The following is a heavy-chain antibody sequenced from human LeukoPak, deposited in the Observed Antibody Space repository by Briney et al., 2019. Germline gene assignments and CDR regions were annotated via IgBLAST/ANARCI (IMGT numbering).Heavy chain of an antibody. J-gene: IGHJ6*03. CDR3: ARGTYHGSEQTYYHHKDV. CDR1: GVSISSSNSY. CDR2: INHSGST. V-gene: IGHV4-39*07. Sequence: SETLPLTCTVSGVSISSSNSYWGWIRQPPGKGLEWIGEINHSGSTNYNPSLKSRVTISVDTSKNQFSLKLSSVTAADTAVYFCARGTYHGSEQTYYHHKDVWGKGTTVTVSS. D-gene: IGHD3-10*01.